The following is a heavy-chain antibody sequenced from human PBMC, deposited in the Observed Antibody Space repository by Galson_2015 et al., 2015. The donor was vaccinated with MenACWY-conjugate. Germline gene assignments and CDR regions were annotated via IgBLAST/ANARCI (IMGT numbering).Heavy chain of an antibody. D-gene: IGHD2-2*01. Sequence: SLRLSCAASGFIFNNYWMSWVRQVPGKGPEWVANIKQDGSEKYYVDSVRGRFTISRDTAKNLLYLQMNSLRAEDTAVYYCARDLGFFCSRNDCYPPYWGQGTVVTVSS. CDR2: IKQDGSEK. V-gene: IGHV3-7*03. CDR3: ARDLGFFCSRNDCYPPY. J-gene: IGHJ4*02. CDR1: GFIFNNYW.